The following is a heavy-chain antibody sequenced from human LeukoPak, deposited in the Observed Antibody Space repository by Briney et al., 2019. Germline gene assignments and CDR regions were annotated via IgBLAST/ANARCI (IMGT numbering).Heavy chain of an antibody. J-gene: IGHJ4*02. CDR1: GYTFTSYD. Sequence: ASVKVSCKASGYTFTSYDINWARQATGQGLEWMGWMNPNSGNTGYAQKFQGRVTMTRNTSISTAYMELSSLRSEDTAVYHCARSLAVAGPWVDYWGQGTLVTVSS. V-gene: IGHV1-8*01. D-gene: IGHD6-19*01. CDR3: ARSLAVAGPWVDY. CDR2: MNPNSGNT.